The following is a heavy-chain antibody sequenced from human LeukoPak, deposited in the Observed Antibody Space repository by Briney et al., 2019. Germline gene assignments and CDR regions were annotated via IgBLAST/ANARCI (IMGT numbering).Heavy chain of an antibody. CDR1: GGSVSSGSYY. CDR3: ARGGYSLDY. D-gene: IGHD5-18*01. CDR2: IYYSGST. V-gene: IGHV4-61*01. J-gene: IGHJ4*02. Sequence: SETLSLTCTVSGGSVSSGSYYWSWIRQPPGKGLEWIGYIYYSGSTNYNPSLKSRVTISVDTSKNQFSLKLSSVTAADTAVYYCARGGYSLDYWGQGTLVTVSS.